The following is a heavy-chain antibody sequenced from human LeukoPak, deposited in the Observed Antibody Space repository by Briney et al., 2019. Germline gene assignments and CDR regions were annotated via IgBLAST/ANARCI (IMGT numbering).Heavy chain of an antibody. J-gene: IGHJ5*02. Sequence: SVKVSCKASGGTFSSYAISWVRQAPGQGLEWMGGIIPIFGTANYAQKFQGRVTLTADESTSTAYMERSSLRSAGRVVYYCAREAPYFDWLFGWFDPWGQGTLVTVSS. V-gene: IGHV1-69*13. CDR2: IIPIFGTA. D-gene: IGHD3-9*01. CDR3: AREAPYFDWLFGWFDP. CDR1: GGTFSSYA.